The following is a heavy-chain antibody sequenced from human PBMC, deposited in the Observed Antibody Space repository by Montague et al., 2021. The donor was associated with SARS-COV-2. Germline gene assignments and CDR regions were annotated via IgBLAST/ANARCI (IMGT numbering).Heavy chain of an antibody. Sequence: SETLSLTCTVSGGSISTSYYWGWIRQPPGKGLEWIGSIYYSGSTYYNPSLKSRVTISVDTSKNQFSLKLSPVTAADTAVYYCARDATVTTFYYYGMDVWGQGTTVTVSS. CDR1: GGSISTSYY. J-gene: IGHJ6*02. CDR2: IYYSGST. V-gene: IGHV4-39*07. CDR3: ARDATVTTFYYYGMDV. D-gene: IGHD4-17*01.